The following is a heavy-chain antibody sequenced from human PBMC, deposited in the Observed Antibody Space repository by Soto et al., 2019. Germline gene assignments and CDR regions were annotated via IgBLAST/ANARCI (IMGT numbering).Heavy chain of an antibody. Sequence: QVQLVQSGDEVRKPGSSVKVACKASGYIFVNYGIAWVRQAPGQGLDWMGWISPYSGNTHYASKVQGRLTMTTDTATGAADMDLGSLTSADTAVYYCAMVDNYVTPTPQDVWGPGTTVTVSS. CDR1: GYIFVNYG. J-gene: IGHJ6*02. CDR2: ISPYSGNT. V-gene: IGHV1-18*01. CDR3: AMVDNYVTPTPQDV. D-gene: IGHD3-16*01.